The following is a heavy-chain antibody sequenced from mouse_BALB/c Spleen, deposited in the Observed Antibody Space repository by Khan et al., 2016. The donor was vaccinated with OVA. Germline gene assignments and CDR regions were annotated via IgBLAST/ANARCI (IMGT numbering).Heavy chain of an antibody. CDR1: GYTFTDYE. V-gene: IGHV1-15*01. CDR2: IDPETGGT. CDR3: TRGYLPLFAY. J-gene: IGHJ3*01. D-gene: IGHD2-3*01. Sequence: QMQLEESGAELVRPGASVTLSCKASGYTFTDYEMYWVKQTPVHGLEWIGAIDPETGGTAYNQKFKGKATLTADKSSSTAYMELRSLTSEDSAVYYCTRGYLPLFAYWGQGTLVTVSA.